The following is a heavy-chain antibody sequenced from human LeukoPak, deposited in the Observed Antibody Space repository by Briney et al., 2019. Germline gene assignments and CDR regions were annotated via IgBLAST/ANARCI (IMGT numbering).Heavy chain of an antibody. Sequence: GGSLRLSCAASGFTFSSYAMRWVRQAPGKGLEWVSAISGSGGSTYYADSVKGRFTISRDNSKNTLYLQMNSLRAEDTAVYYCARVFWEKDGFIGAFDIWGQGTMVTVSS. J-gene: IGHJ3*02. CDR2: ISGSGGST. CDR1: GFTFSSYA. D-gene: IGHD3-3*01. V-gene: IGHV3-23*01. CDR3: ARVFWEKDGFIGAFDI.